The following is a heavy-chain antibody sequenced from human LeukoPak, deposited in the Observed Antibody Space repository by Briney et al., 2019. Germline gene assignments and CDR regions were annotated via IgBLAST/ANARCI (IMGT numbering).Heavy chain of an antibody. D-gene: IGHD1-26*01. CDR3: ASSGSYRFDY. CDR2: IPASGTAM. Sequence: GGSLRLSCEASGFTFSGYSWNGVGQAPGKGRGWVSHIPASGTAMFYADSVKGRFTISRDNAKNSLYLQMNSLRDEDTAVYYCASSGSYRFDYWGQGTLVTVSS. J-gene: IGHJ4*02. V-gene: IGHV3-48*02. CDR1: GFTFSGYS.